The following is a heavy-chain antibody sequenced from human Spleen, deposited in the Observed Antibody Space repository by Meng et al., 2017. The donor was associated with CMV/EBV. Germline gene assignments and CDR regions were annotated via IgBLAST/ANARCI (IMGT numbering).Heavy chain of an antibody. CDR3: ARAYYYGSGSYYNQGNWFDP. CDR1: GFAFENFA. D-gene: IGHD3-10*01. Sequence: GGSLRLSCTASGFAFENFAMHWVRQGPGKGLEWVSSITWKSGRIGYADSVKGRFTISRDNAKNSLYLQMNSLRAEDTALYYCARAYYYGSGSYYNQGNWFDPWGQGTLVTVSS. J-gene: IGHJ5*02. V-gene: IGHV3-9*01. CDR2: ITWKSGRI.